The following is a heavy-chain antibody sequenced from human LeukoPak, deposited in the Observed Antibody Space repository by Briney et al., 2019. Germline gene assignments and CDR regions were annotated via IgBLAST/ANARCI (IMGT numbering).Heavy chain of an antibody. CDR1: GFTFSSYS. V-gene: IGHV3-21*01. Sequence: PGGSLRLSCAASGFTFSSYSMNWVRQAPGKGLEWVSSISSSSSYIYYADSVKGRFTISRDNAKNSLYLQMNSLRAEDTAVYYCAVDGSGSYYFDYWGQGTLVTVSP. J-gene: IGHJ4*02. CDR3: AVDGSGSYYFDY. D-gene: IGHD3-10*01. CDR2: ISSSSSYI.